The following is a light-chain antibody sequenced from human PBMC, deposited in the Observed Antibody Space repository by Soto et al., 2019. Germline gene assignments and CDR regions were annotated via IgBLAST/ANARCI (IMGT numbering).Light chain of an antibody. J-gene: IGKJ4*01. CDR2: VAS. CDR3: QQYNICPLT. V-gene: IGKV3-15*01. Sequence: EIVMTQSPATLSVSPGERATLSCRASRSVSSNLAWYQQKPGQTPKLLIYVASTTSTGIPARFSGSGSGTEFTLTISSLQSEDVAVYYCQQYNICPLTFGGGTKVEFK. CDR1: RSVSSN.